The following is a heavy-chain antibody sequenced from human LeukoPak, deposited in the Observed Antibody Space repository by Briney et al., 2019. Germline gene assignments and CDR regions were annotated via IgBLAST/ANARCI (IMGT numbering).Heavy chain of an antibody. CDR1: GGTFSSYT. CDR3: ARDYYDFWSGYVNWFDP. D-gene: IGHD3-3*01. CDR2: IIPILGIA. Sequence: PTASVKVSCKASGGTFSSYTISWVRQAPGQGLEWMGRIIPILGIANYAQKFQGRVTITADKSTSTAYMELSSLRSEDTAVYYCARDYYDFWSGYVNWFDPWGQGTLVTVSS. J-gene: IGHJ5*02. V-gene: IGHV1-69*04.